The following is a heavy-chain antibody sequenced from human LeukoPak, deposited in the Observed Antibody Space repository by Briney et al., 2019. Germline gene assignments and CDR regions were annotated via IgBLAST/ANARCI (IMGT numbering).Heavy chain of an antibody. V-gene: IGHV3-53*01. CDR1: GFTVSINY. J-gene: IGHJ4*02. Sequence: GGSLRLSCAASGFTVSINYMSWVRQAPGEGLEWVSVIYTTAKTFYADSVKGRFSISRDNSKNTVYLQMNSLRAEDTAVYYCAKVSPTGRAFDCWAREPWSPSPQ. CDR3: AKVSPTGRAFDC. CDR2: IYTTAKT. D-gene: IGHD1-1*01.